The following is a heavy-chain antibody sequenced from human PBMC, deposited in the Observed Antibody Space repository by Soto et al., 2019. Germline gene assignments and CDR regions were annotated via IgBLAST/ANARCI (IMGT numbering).Heavy chain of an antibody. D-gene: IGHD3-9*01. V-gene: IGHV3-23*01. CDR2: ISGSGGST. Sequence: PGGSLRLSCAASGFTFSSYAMSWVRQAPGKGLEWVSAISGSGGSTYYADSVKGRFTISRDNSKNTLYLQMNSLRAEDTAVYYCAKLPRAIFLTGPKGYNWFDPWGQGTLVTVSS. J-gene: IGHJ5*02. CDR3: AKLPRAIFLTGPKGYNWFDP. CDR1: GFTFSSYA.